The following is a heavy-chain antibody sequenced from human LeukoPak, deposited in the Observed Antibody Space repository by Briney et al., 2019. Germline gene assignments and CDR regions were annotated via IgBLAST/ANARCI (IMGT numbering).Heavy chain of an antibody. V-gene: IGHV1-46*01. CDR1: GYTFTSYY. D-gene: IGHD3-3*01. J-gene: IGHJ4*02. CDR2: INPSGGST. Sequence: EASVKVSCKASGYTFTSYYMHWVRQAPGQGLEWMGIINPSGGSTSYAQKFQGRVTMTRDTSTSTVYMELSSLRSENTAVYYCARDYYDFWSGEPTAAHYFDYWGQGALVTVSS. CDR3: ARDYYDFWSGEPTAAHYFDY.